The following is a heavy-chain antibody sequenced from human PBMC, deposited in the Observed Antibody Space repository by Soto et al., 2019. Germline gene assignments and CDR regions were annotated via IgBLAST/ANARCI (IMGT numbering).Heavy chain of an antibody. D-gene: IGHD6-19*01. J-gene: IGHJ4*02. Sequence: GGSLRLSCSASGFTFSSYAMHWVRQAPGKGLEKASAISSNGGSTYYADSVKGKFTITRDNSKNTLYLQMSSLRAEDTVVYYCVKDLSSTYSSGWYFHYWGQGTLVTSPQ. CDR2: ISSNGGST. CDR3: VKDLSSTYSSGWYFHY. V-gene: IGHV3-64D*08. CDR1: GFTFSSYA.